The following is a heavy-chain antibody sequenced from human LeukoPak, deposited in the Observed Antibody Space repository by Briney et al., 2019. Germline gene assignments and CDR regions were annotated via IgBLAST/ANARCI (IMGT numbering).Heavy chain of an antibody. D-gene: IGHD2-2*01. J-gene: IGHJ4*02. CDR2: ISGGGDAT. CDR1: GFTFSSYA. CDR3: AKDTSSYQLLPFDY. V-gene: IGHV3-23*01. Sequence: GGSLRLSCAASGFTFSSYAMSWVRQAPGKGLEWVSAISGGGDATHYADSVKGRFTISRDNSKNTLYLQMNSLRAEDTAVYYCAKDTSSYQLLPFDYWGQGTLVTVSS.